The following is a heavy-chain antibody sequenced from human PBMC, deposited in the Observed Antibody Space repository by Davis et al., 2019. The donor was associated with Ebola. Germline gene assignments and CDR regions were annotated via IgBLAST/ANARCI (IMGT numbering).Heavy chain of an antibody. CDR1: GFTFSGYG. Sequence: GESLKISCAASGFTFSGYGMHWVRQAPGKGLEWVAVISYDGSNKYYADSVKGRFTVSRDNSRNILYLQMNSLRAEDTAVYYCARDTWYSGDDNGGDWGQGTLVTVSS. CDR2: ISYDGSNK. D-gene: IGHD1-26*01. J-gene: IGHJ4*02. V-gene: IGHV3-30*03. CDR3: ARDTWYSGDDNGGD.